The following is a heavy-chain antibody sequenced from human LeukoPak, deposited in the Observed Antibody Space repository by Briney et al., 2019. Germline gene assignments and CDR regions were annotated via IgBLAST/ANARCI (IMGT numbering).Heavy chain of an antibody. J-gene: IGHJ4*02. CDR3: ARFSPRAMGNYLDF. D-gene: IGHD7-27*01. CDR2: IYPRGST. Sequence: PSETLSLTCTVSGGSINNYYWSWIRQAPGKGLEWIGYIYPRGSTYYNPSLKSRVILSLDKSANQFSLNLSSVTAADTAVYYCARFSPRAMGNYLDFWGQGTLVTVSS. CDR1: GGSINNYY. V-gene: IGHV4-4*09.